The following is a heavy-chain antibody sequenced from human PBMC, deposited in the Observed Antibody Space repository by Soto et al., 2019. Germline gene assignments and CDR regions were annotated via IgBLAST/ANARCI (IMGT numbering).Heavy chain of an antibody. CDR2: ISYDGRST. Sequence: QVHLVESGGGVVQPGRSLRLSCEASAFIFTNHAMHWVRQAPGKGLEWVAAISYDGRSTMYADSVRGRFSISRDNARKSLYLQANSLRPEDTAVYYCARGRGVAHDHVRGYYYYYGMDVWGQGTTVTVSS. CDR3: ARGRGVAHDHVRGYYYYYGMDV. J-gene: IGHJ6*02. V-gene: IGHV3-30*03. CDR1: AFIFTNHA. D-gene: IGHD3-10*01.